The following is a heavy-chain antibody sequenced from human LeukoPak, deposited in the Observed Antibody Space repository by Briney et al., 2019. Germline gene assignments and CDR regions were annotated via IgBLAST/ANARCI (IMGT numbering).Heavy chain of an antibody. Sequence: SETLSLTCAVSGYSISSGHYWRWIRQPPGKRLEWIGYVSYTGRTKYNPSLQSRVTISIDTSKSQFSLKLTSVTSADTAVYSCARLLDNDISGDPDTFDVWGQGTTVIVSS. CDR3: ARLLDNDISGDPDTFDV. D-gene: IGHD3-22*01. V-gene: IGHV4-59*11. CDR1: GYSISSGHY. J-gene: IGHJ3*01. CDR2: VSYTGRT.